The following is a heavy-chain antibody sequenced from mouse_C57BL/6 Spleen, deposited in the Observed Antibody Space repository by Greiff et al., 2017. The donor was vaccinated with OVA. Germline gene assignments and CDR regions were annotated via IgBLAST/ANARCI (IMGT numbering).Heavy chain of an antibody. V-gene: IGHV5-6*01. Sequence: EVHLVESGGDLVKPGGSLKLSCAASGFTFSGYGMSWVRQTPDKRLEWVANISSGGSSTYYPDSVKGRFTISRDNAKNTLYLQMSNLKSEDTAMYYCARHEATGYFDYWGKGTTLTVSS. J-gene: IGHJ2*01. CDR1: GFTFSGYG. D-gene: IGHD6-1*01. CDR3: ARHEATGYFDY. CDR2: ISSGGSST.